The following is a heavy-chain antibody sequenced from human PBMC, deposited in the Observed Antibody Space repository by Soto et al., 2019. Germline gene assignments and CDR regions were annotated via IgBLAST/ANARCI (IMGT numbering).Heavy chain of an antibody. V-gene: IGHV1-69*01. Sequence: QVHLVQSGAEVKRPGSSVKVSCEASGGTFNNFAVSWVRQAPGQGLEWMGGIIPMFGTNYAQRFQDRVASTADESTGTAYMELSSLRFEDTAVYYCARANSYGATFFYYYGMDVWGQGTTVTVSS. CDR2: IIPMFGT. CDR1: GGTFNNFA. CDR3: ARANSYGATFFYYYGMDV. D-gene: IGHD4-17*01. J-gene: IGHJ6*02.